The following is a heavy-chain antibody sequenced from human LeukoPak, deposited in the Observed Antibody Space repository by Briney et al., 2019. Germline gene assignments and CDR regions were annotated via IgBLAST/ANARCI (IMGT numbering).Heavy chain of an antibody. Sequence: GGSLRLSCAASGFTFSSFGTHWVRQAPGKGLAWVAFLGHEGTNKYYAESVKGRFTISRDDSKNTLFLQMDSLRPEDTAVYYCAKDEHWTFDYWGQGTLVTVSS. J-gene: IGHJ4*02. V-gene: IGHV3-30*02. CDR1: GFTFSSFG. CDR2: LGHEGTNK. CDR3: AKDEHWTFDY. D-gene: IGHD1-1*01.